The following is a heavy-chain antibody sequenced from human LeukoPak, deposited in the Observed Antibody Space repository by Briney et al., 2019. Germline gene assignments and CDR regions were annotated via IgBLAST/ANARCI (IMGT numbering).Heavy chain of an antibody. V-gene: IGHV2-70*01. J-gene: IGHJ6*02. CDR1: GFSLSTSGMC. CDR2: MEWDDDK. CDR3: ARSYGYGMDG. Sequence: SRPTLVNPTQTLTLTCTFSGFSLSTSGMCVSWIRQPPGKALEWLAIMEWDDDKYYSTSLKSRHTTSKDTSKSQVVLTMTNMDPVDTATYYCARSYGYGMDGGGQGTTVTV. D-gene: IGHD3-16*01.